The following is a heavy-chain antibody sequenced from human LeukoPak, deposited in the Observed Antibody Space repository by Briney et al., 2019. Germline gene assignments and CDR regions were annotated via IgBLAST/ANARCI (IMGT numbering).Heavy chain of an antibody. J-gene: IGHJ4*02. CDR1: GFPFSSYA. Sequence: GVLGLSCAASGFPFSSYAMNWVRQAPGKGLEGVSVIAGSDVFTQYADSVKGRFTISRDNSKNTVYLQMNRLRVEDTALYYCVRSLDYWGQGTLVTVSS. CDR2: IAGSDVFT. V-gene: IGHV3-23*01. CDR3: VRSLDY.